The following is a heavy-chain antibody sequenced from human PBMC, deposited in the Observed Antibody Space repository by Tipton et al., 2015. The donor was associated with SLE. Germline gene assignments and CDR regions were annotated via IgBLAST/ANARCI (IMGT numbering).Heavy chain of an antibody. CDR3: ARTRYYDSGSYPGFHS. Sequence: TLSLTCTASGGSIASYYWSWLRQSPGKVLEWLGYIYSSGSTNYNPSFRSRFTISVDTSKNQFSLKLTSVTAADTAVYYCARTRYYDSGSYPGFHSWGQGTVVTVSS. CDR1: GGSIASYY. D-gene: IGHD3-16*01. CDR2: IYSSGST. V-gene: IGHV4-59*01. J-gene: IGHJ5*02.